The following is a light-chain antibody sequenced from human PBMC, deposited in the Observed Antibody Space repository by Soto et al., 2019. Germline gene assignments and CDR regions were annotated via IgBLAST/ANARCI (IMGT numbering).Light chain of an antibody. Sequence: QSAPTQPASVSGSPGHSITISCTGTSSDVGGYNFVSWYQQKLGKAPKLLIYEVTHRPSGISGRFSGSKSGNMASLTISGLQDEDEASYYCCTYARNRLYVFGSGTKLTVL. J-gene: IGLJ1*01. CDR3: CTYARNRLYV. CDR1: SSDVGGYNF. CDR2: EVT. V-gene: IGLV2-14*01.